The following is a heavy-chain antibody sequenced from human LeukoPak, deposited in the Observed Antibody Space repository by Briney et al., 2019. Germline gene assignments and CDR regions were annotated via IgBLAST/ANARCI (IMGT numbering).Heavy chain of an antibody. CDR2: IGSYAGDT. V-gene: IGHV1-18*01. J-gene: IGHJ4*02. Sequence: ASVKVSCKATSYISWVRQAPGQGLEWMGWIGSYAGDTYYAQKFQGRVTVTTDTSSSTAYMELRSLRSDDAAVYYCARDFWNFDDSRGYYRDFDSWGQGTLVTVSS. CDR1: TSY. D-gene: IGHD3-22*01. CDR3: ARDFWNFDDSRGYYRDFDS.